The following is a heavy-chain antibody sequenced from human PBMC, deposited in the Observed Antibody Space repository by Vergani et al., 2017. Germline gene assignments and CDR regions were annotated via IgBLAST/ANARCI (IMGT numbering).Heavy chain of an antibody. CDR1: GFSFNSYW. Sequence: DVHLAESGGGFFQPGGSLRLSCSASGFSFNSYWMHWVRQVPGKGLLWVSRSKSDGSITAYADSVKGRFTISRDNAQNTLYLQMNSLRVEDTGVYYCARARXIETCYMSNWLDSWGQGTLVTVSS. CDR2: SKSDGSIT. CDR3: ARARXIETCYMSNWLDS. V-gene: IGHV3-74*03. J-gene: IGHJ5*01. D-gene: IGHD3-9*01.